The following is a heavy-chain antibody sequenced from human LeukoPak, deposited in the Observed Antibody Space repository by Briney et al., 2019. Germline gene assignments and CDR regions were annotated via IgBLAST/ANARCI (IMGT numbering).Heavy chain of an antibody. CDR3: ARHRDDSSGGYYYGMDV. CDR2: IYYSGTT. CDR1: GGSFTTYY. V-gene: IGHV4-59*08. J-gene: IGHJ6*02. Sequence: PSETLSLTCTVSGGSFTTYYWSWIRQPPGKGLEWIGYIYYSGTTDHNPSLKSRVTISVDTSKTQFSLKLSSVTAADTAVYYCARHRDDSSGGYYYGMDVWGQGTTVTVSS. D-gene: IGHD3-22*01.